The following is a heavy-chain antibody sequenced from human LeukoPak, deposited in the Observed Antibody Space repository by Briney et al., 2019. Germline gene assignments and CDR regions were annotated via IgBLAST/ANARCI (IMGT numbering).Heavy chain of an antibody. CDR2: INHSGNT. CDR3: AREGYDFLSGYSPRWFDP. CDR1: GGSFSGYY. Sequence: SETLSLTCAVYGGSFSGYYWSWIRQPPGKGLEWIGEINHSGNTNYNPSLKSRVTISVDTSKNQFSLKLSSVTAADTAVYYCAREGYDFLSGYSPRWFDPWGQGTLVTVSS. J-gene: IGHJ5*02. D-gene: IGHD3-3*01. V-gene: IGHV4-34*01.